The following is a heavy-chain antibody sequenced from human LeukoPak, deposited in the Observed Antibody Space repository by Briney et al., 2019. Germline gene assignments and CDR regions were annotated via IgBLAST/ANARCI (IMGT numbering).Heavy chain of an antibody. Sequence: SETLSLTCTVSGGSISSGGYYWSWIRQPPGKGLEWIGYIYHSGSTYYNPSLKSRVTISVDRSKNQFSLKLSSVTAADTAVYYCARWPDWPYEKTWGQGTLVTVSS. D-gene: IGHD3/OR15-3a*01. J-gene: IGHJ5*02. V-gene: IGHV4-30-2*01. CDR3: ARWPDWPYEKT. CDR1: GGSISSGGYY. CDR2: IYHSGST.